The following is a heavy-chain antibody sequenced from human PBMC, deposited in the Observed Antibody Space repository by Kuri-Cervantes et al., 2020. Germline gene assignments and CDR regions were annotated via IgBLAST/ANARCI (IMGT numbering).Heavy chain of an antibody. CDR1: GFTFSSYS. CDR3: ARDPDYSGFS. J-gene: IGHJ5*02. V-gene: IGHV3-30*03. Sequence: GESLKISCAASGFTFSSYSMNWVRQAPGKGLEWVAVISYDGSNKYYADSVKGRFTISRDNSKNTLYLQMNSLRAEDTAVYYCARDPDYSGFSWGQGTLVTVSS. CDR2: ISYDGSNK. D-gene: IGHD3-10*01.